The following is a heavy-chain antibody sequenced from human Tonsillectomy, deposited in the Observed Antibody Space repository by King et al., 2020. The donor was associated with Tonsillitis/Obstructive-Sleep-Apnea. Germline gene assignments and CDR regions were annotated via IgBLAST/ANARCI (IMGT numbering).Heavy chain of an antibody. CDR1: GYTFTSYY. D-gene: IGHD2-2*02. CDR3: ARRGAYCSSTSCYKFVDY. J-gene: IGHJ4*02. CDR2: INPSGGST. V-gene: IGHV1-46*01. Sequence: VQLVESGAEVKKPGASVKVSCTASGYTFTSYYMHWVRQAPGQGLEWMGIINPSGGSTSYAQKFQGRVTMTRDTSTSTVYMELSSLRSEDTAVYYCARRGAYCSSTSCYKFVDYWGQGTLVTVSS.